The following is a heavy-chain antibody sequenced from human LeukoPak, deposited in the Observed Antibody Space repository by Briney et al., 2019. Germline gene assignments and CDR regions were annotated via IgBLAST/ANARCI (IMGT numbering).Heavy chain of an antibody. V-gene: IGHV4-61*02. Sequence: PSETLSLTCTVSGGSISSGSYYWTWIRQPAGKGLEWIGRIYTSGGTNYNPSLKSRVTISVDTSKNQFSLKLSSVTVADTAVYYCARGGPLNYGEYDFWGQGTLVTVSS. D-gene: IGHD4-17*01. CDR3: ARGGPLNYGEYDF. J-gene: IGHJ4*02. CDR1: GGSISSGSYY. CDR2: IYTSGGT.